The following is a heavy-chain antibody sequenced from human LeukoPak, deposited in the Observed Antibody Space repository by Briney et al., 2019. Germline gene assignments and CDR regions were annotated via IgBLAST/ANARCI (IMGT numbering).Heavy chain of an antibody. D-gene: IGHD6-13*01. J-gene: IGHJ4*02. CDR2: ISGSGDNT. CDR1: GFTFSSYA. Sequence: GGSLRLSCAASGFTFSSYAMSWVRQAPGKGLEWVSAISGSGDNTYYADSVKGRFTISRDNSKNTLYLQMNSLRAEDTAVYYCAKDYSSSWLFDYWGQGTLVTVSS. V-gene: IGHV3-23*01. CDR3: AKDYSSSWLFDY.